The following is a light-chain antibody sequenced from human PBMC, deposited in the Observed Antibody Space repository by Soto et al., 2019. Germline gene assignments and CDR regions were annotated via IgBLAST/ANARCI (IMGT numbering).Light chain of an antibody. Sequence: NFMLTQPHSVSESPGKTVTISCTRSSGSIASNYVQWYQQRPGSAPTTVIYEDNQRPSGVPARFSGSIDSSSNSASLTISGLKTEDEADYYCQSYDSSFVVFGGGTQRTVL. CDR2: EDN. CDR1: SGSIASNY. V-gene: IGLV6-57*04. CDR3: QSYDSSFVV. J-gene: IGLJ2*01.